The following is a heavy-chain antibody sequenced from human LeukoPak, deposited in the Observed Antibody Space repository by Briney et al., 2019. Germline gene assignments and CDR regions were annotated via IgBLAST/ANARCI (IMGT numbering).Heavy chain of an antibody. CDR2: IYYSGRT. J-gene: IGHJ5*02. CDR1: GGSISSYY. D-gene: IGHD3-3*01. CDR3: ARSPPYYDFWSGYVGWFDP. Sequence: PSETLSLTCTVSGGSISSYYWSWIRQPPGKGLEWIGYIYYSGRTNYNPSLKSRVTISVDTSKTQFSLKLSSVTAADTAVYYCARSPPYYDFWSGYVGWFDPWGQGTLVTVSS. V-gene: IGHV4-59*01.